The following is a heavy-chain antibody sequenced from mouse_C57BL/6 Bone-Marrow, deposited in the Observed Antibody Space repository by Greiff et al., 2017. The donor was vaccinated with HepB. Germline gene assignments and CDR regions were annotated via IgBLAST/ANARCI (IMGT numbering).Heavy chain of an antibody. CDR3: ARGGNYVSWFAY. V-gene: IGHV1-82*01. CDR1: GYAFSSSW. J-gene: IGHJ3*01. Sequence: VQVVESGPELVKPGASVKISCKASGYAFSSSWMNWVKQRPGKGLEWIGRIYPGDGDTNYNGKFKGKATLTADKSSSTAYMQLSSLTSEDSAVYFCARGGNYVSWFAYWGQGTLVTVSA. D-gene: IGHD2-1*01. CDR2: IYPGDGDT.